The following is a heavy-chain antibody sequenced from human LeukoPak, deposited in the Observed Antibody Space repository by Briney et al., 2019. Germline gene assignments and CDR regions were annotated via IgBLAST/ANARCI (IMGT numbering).Heavy chain of an antibody. Sequence: SETLSVTCTVSGGSISSYYWSWIRQPPGKGLEWIGYIYYSGSTNYNPSLKSRVTISVDTSKNQFSLKLSSVTAADTAVYYCARDRYSSSSYYYMDVWGKGTTVTVSS. CDR3: ARDRYSSSSYYYMDV. V-gene: IGHV4-59*01. J-gene: IGHJ6*03. CDR1: GGSISSYY. CDR2: IYYSGST. D-gene: IGHD6-6*01.